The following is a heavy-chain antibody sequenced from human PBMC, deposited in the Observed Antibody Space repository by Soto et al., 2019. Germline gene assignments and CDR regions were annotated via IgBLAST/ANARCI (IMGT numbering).Heavy chain of an antibody. CDR1: GYTFSNFG. D-gene: IGHD2-8*01. J-gene: IGHJ4*02. CDR3: ARDRLGVSVTGGGFDS. CDR2: ISPYNGNT. V-gene: IGHV1-18*01. Sequence: QVQLVQSGGEVKKPGASVKVSCKASGYTFSNFGLSWVRQAPGQGLELMGWISPYNGNTNYAQKLQGRLTMTTDTSTRTAYMELRSLRSDETAVYYCARDRLGVSVTGGGFDSWGQGTLVTVSS.